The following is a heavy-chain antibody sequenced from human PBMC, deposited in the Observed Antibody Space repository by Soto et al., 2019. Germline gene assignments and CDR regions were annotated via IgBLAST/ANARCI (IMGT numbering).Heavy chain of an antibody. J-gene: IGHJ4*02. CDR1: GGSISSGHYY. D-gene: IGHD1-26*01. Sequence: SETLSLPFTVSGGSISSGHYYWSWIRQPPGKGLEWIGFISYRGNTYYSASLTRRVTISVDTSKNQLSLNLSFVTAADTAVYYCATMGAPATGLFYFDNWGQGTLVTVSS. V-gene: IGHV4-30-4*01. CDR3: ATMGAPATGLFYFDN. CDR2: ISYRGNT.